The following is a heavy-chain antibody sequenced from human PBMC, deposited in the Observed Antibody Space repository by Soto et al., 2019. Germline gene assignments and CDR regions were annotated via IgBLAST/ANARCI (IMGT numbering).Heavy chain of an antibody. CDR3: ARDGPLAVLECPCWFDP. D-gene: IGHD3-3*01. V-gene: IGHV1-18*01. CDR1: GYTFTSYG. CDR2: ISAYNGNT. J-gene: IGHJ5*02. Sequence: QVQLVQSGAEVKKPGASVKVSCKASGYTFTSYGISWVRQAPGQGLEWMGWISAYNGNTNYAQKLQGRVTMTTDTSTSTAYIELRSLRSDDTAVYYCARDGPLAVLECPCWFDPWGQGTLVTVSS.